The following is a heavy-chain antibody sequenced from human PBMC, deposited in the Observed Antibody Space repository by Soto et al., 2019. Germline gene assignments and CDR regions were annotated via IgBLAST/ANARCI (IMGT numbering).Heavy chain of an antibody. Sequence: ASVKVSCKTSGYSFTKYGLHWVRQAPGQRLEWMGWINPGNGDTKYSQKFQGRVTITRDTSATTAYMELSSLRSEDSAVFYCARNDCSSTSCYNYYYYGMDVWGQGTTVTVSS. D-gene: IGHD2-2*01. CDR3: ARNDCSSTSCYNYYYYGMDV. J-gene: IGHJ6*02. CDR1: GYSFTKYG. V-gene: IGHV1-3*01. CDR2: INPGNGDT.